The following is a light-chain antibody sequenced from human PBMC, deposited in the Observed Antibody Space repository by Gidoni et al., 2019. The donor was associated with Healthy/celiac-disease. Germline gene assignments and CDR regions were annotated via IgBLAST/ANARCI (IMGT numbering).Light chain of an antibody. CDR1: QRISSW. V-gene: IGKV1-5*03. CDR2: KAS. Sequence: DIQMTQSPSTLAASVGDRVTITCRASQRISSWLAWYQQKPGKAPKLLIYKASSLESGVPSRFSGSGSGTEVTLTISSLQPDDFATYYCQQERTFGQGTKLEIK. J-gene: IGKJ2*01. CDR3: QQERT.